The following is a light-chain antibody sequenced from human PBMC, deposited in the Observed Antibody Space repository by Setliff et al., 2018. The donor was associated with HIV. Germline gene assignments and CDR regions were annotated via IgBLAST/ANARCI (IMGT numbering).Light chain of an antibody. J-gene: IGLJ1*01. CDR3: LLYYGGFYV. V-gene: IGLV7-43*01. Sequence: QAVVTQEPSLTVSPGGTVTLTCASSTGAVASGHYANWFQQKPGQAPRALIYSTTYKHSWTPARFSGSLLGGRAALTLSDVRPEDEAEYYCLLYYGGFYVIGSGTTVTVL. CDR1: TGAVASGHY. CDR2: STT.